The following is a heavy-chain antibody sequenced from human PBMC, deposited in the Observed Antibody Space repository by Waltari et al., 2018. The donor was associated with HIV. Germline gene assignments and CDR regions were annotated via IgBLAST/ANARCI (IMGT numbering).Heavy chain of an antibody. CDR1: GGSFSGSY. D-gene: IGHD2-2*01. V-gene: IGHV4-34*01. Sequence: QVQLRQWGAGLLKPSETLSLTCAVYGGSFSGSYWSWIRQPPGKGLEWIGEINHSGSTNYNPSLKSRVTISLDTSKNQFSLKLTSVTAADTAVFYCARARLVSRGQYCSTTSCLPHYYYYYGMDVWGQGTTVTVSS. CDR3: ARARLVSRGQYCSTTSCLPHYYYYYGMDV. J-gene: IGHJ6*02. CDR2: INHSGST.